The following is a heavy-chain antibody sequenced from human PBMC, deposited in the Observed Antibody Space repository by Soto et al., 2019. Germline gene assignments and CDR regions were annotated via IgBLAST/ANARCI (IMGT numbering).Heavy chain of an antibody. Sequence: QITLNESGPTVVRPTETLTLTCRFSGFSLTTSGVGVGWIRQSPGKAPEWLALIYWDDDKRYSASLKSRLTITKDTTKNQVLLTVSDLEPTDTATYYCAHRVLRTVFVFVTPTAMYFDFWGQGPPVAVSS. D-gene: IGHD3-3*01. J-gene: IGHJ4*02. CDR3: AHRVLRTVFVFVTPTAMYFDF. V-gene: IGHV2-5*02. CDR1: GFSLTTSGVG. CDR2: IYWDDDK.